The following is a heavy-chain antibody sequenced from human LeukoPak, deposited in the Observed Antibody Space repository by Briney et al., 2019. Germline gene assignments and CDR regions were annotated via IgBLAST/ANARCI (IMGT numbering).Heavy chain of an antibody. D-gene: IGHD1-26*01. CDR2: IIPIFGTA. V-gene: IGHV1-69*01. CDR1: GGTFSSYA. CDR3: ARDCPELPYSGAFDI. Sequence: SVKVSCKASGGTFSSYAISWVRQAPGQGLEWMGGIIPIFGTANYAQKFQGGVTITADESTSTAYMELSSLRSEDTAVYYCARDCPELPYSGAFDIWGQGTMVTVSS. J-gene: IGHJ3*02.